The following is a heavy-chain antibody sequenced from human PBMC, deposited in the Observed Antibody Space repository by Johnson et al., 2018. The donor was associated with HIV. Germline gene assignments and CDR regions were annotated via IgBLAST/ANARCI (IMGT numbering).Heavy chain of an antibody. Sequence: VQLVESGGGLVQPGGSLRLSCTASGFTFDDYGMSWVRQVPGKGLEWVSVIYTGSDSTSYTDSVKDRFTISRDSSQNAVYLQMSSLRAEGTALYYCARGSSCSFDLWGRGTMVTVSS. J-gene: IGHJ3*01. D-gene: IGHD6-6*01. CDR3: ARGSSCSFDL. CDR1: GFTFDDYG. V-gene: IGHV3-66*01. CDR2: IYTGSDST.